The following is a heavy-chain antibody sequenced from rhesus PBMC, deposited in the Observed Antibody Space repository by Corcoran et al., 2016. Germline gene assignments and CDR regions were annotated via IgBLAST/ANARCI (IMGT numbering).Heavy chain of an antibody. V-gene: IGHV5-2*01. Sequence: EVQLVQSGAEVKRPGESLKISCKTSGYSFTSYWISWVRPMPGKGMEWMGAIDTSDSNTRYSPSFQGQVTISADKSISPAFLQWSSLKASDTATYYCAKESIAAAADYYGLDSWGQGVVVTVSS. CDR2: IDTSDSNT. CDR1: GYSFTSYW. CDR3: AKESIAAAADYYGLDS. D-gene: IGHD6-25*01. J-gene: IGHJ6*01.